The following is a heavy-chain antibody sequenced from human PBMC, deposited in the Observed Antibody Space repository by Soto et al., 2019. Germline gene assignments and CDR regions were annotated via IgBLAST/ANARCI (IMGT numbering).Heavy chain of an antibody. Sequence: EVQLLESGGGLVQPGGSLRLSCAASGFTFSSYAMSWVRPAPGKGLEWVSAISGSGGSTYYADSVKGRFTISRDNSKNTLYLQMNSLRAEDTAVYYCAKEGFCSSTSCYPGDDYFDYWGQGTLVTVSS. CDR1: GFTFSSYA. CDR3: AKEGFCSSTSCYPGDDYFDY. CDR2: ISGSGGST. J-gene: IGHJ4*02. D-gene: IGHD2-2*01. V-gene: IGHV3-23*01.